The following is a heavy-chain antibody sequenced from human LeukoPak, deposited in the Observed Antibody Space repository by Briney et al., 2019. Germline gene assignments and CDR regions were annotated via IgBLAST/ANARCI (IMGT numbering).Heavy chain of an antibody. CDR1: GGTFSSYA. Sequence: ASVKVSCKASGGTFSSYAISWVRQAPGQGLEWMGRIIPIFGTANYAQKFQGRVTITADESTSAAYMELSSLRSEDTAVYYCARDGMVRGVRSSPYYYGMDVWGKGTTVTVSS. D-gene: IGHD3-10*01. CDR3: ARDGMVRGVRSSPYYYGMDV. J-gene: IGHJ6*04. V-gene: IGHV1-69*13. CDR2: IIPIFGTA.